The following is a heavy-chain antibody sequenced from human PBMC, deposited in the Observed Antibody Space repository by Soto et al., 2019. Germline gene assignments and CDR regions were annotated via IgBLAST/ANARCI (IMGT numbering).Heavy chain of an antibody. CDR1: GYIFTTYG. CDR3: ASGGSGVYYVIDY. CDR2: ISPYTGNT. Sequence: QVQLVQSGAEVKMPGASVKFSCKASGYIFTTYGITWVRQAPGQGLEWMGWISPYTGNTDYAQKLQGRVTMTTDTSTTTAYMELTGLRSDDTAVYYCASGGSGVYYVIDYWGQGTLVTVSS. J-gene: IGHJ4*02. V-gene: IGHV1-18*01. D-gene: IGHD1-26*01.